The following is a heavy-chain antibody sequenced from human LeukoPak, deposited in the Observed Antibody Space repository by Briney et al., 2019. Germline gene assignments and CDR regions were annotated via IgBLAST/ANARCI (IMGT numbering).Heavy chain of an antibody. CDR1: GFTFDDYA. J-gene: IGHJ4*02. V-gene: IGHV3-9*01. CDR3: ARVSYSAPYYFDY. Sequence: GGSLRLSCAASGFTFDDYAMHWVRQAPGKGLEWVSGISWNSGSIGYADSVKGRFTISRDNAKNSLYLQMNSLRAEDTAVYYCARVSYSAPYYFDYWGQGTLVTVSS. D-gene: IGHD2-15*01. CDR2: ISWNSGSI.